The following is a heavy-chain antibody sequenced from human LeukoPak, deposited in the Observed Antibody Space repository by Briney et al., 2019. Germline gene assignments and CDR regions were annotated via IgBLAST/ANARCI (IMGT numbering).Heavy chain of an antibody. Sequence: SMKVSCKASGGTFSSYAISWVRQAPGQGLEWMGGIIPIFGTANYAQKFQGRVTITADESTSTAYMELSSLRSEDTAVYYCARCKTAMAHTSFDYWGQGTLVTVSS. V-gene: IGHV1-69*13. D-gene: IGHD5-18*01. CDR1: GGTFSSYA. CDR2: IIPIFGTA. J-gene: IGHJ4*02. CDR3: ARCKTAMAHTSFDY.